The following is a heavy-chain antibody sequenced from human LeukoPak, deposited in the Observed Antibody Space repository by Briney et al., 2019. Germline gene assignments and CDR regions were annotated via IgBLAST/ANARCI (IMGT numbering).Heavy chain of an antibody. CDR3: AKGALGDFWSGYSSPNWFDP. J-gene: IGHJ5*02. D-gene: IGHD3-3*01. CDR2: ISSSGSTI. CDR1: GFTFSSYE. Sequence: GGSLRLSCAASGFTFSSYEMNWVRQAPGKGLEWVSHISSSGSTIYYADSVKGRFTISRDNSKNTLYLQMNSLRAEDTAVYYCAKGALGDFWSGYSSPNWFDPRGQGTLVSVSS. V-gene: IGHV3-48*03.